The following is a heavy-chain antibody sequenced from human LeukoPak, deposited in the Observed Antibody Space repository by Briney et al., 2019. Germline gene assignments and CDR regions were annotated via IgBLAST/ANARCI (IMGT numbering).Heavy chain of an antibody. J-gene: IGHJ4*02. CDR3: AKRKDGYKGGFDY. D-gene: IGHD5-24*01. CDR1: GFTFDDYA. V-gene: IGHV3-9*03. CDR2: ISWNSGSI. Sequence: GGSLRLSCAASGFTFDDYAMHWVRQAPGKGLEWVSGISWNSGSIGYADSVKGRFTISRDNAKNSLYLQMNSLRAEDMALYYCAKRKDGYKGGFDYWGQGTLVTVSS.